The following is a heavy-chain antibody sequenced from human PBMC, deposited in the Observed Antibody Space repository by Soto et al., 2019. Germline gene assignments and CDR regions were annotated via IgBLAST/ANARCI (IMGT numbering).Heavy chain of an antibody. J-gene: IGHJ5*02. CDR2: VYYTGST. CDR1: GASIRSTDYY. D-gene: IGHD2-21*02. CDR3: VRTAREGAVAPHWFDR. V-gene: IGHV4-30-4*01. Sequence: PSETLSLTCTVSGASIRSTDYYWSWNRQAPGKGLEWIGYVYYTGSTYYNPSLMSRLTISVDTSKNQFSLKLTSVTAAETAVYYCVRTAREGAVAPHWFDRWGQGTQVTVSS.